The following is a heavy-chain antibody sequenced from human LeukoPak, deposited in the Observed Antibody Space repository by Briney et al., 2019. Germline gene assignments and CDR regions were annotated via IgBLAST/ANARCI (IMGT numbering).Heavy chain of an antibody. Sequence: SVKVSCKASGYTFTSYYMHWVRQAPGQGLEWMGGIIPIFGTANYAQKFQGRVTITADESTSTAYMELSSLRSEDTAVYYCARDSSSWWRGWFDPWGQGTLVTVSS. V-gene: IGHV1-69*13. D-gene: IGHD6-13*01. CDR3: ARDSSSWWRGWFDP. CDR2: IIPIFGTA. J-gene: IGHJ5*02. CDR1: GYTFTSYY.